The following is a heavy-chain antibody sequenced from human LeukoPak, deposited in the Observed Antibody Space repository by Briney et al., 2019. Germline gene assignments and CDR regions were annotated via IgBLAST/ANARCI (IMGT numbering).Heavy chain of an antibody. CDR3: ARPRRDGYIDAFDI. D-gene: IGHD5-24*01. J-gene: IGHJ3*02. Sequence: SETLSLTCTVSGGSISSSGYYWGWIRQPPGKGLEWIGSIYYRGSTYYHPSLKSRLTVSVDTSKNHFSLKLSSVTAADTAVYYCARPRRDGYIDAFDIWGQGTMVTVSP. V-gene: IGHV4-39*02. CDR2: IYYRGST. CDR1: GGSISSSGYY.